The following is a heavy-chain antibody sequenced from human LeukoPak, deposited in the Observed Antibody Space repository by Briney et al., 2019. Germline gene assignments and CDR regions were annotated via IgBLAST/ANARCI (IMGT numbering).Heavy chain of an antibody. CDR2: MNPNSGNT. CDR3: ARDGDYYDSSGYYNWFDP. D-gene: IGHD3-22*01. Sequence: ASVKVSCKASGYTFTSYDINWVRQATGQGLEWMGWMNPNSGNTGYAQKFQGRVTMTRNTSISTAYMELSSLRSEDTAVYYCARDGDYYDSSGYYNWFDPWGQGTLVTVSS. CDR1: GYTFTSYD. V-gene: IGHV1-8*01. J-gene: IGHJ5*02.